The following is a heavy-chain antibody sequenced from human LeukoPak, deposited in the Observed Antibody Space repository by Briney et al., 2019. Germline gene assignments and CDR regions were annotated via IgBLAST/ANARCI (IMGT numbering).Heavy chain of an antibody. CDR1: GFAFNTYS. CDR3: AREYCSSTSCYDAFDI. Sequence: GGSLRLSCAASGFAFNTYSMNWVRQAPGKGLEWVSFIFSSSTYIYYTDSVKGRFTISRDNARNSLYLQMNSLRAEDTAVYYCAREYCSSTSCYDAFDIWGQGTMVTVSS. D-gene: IGHD2-2*01. CDR2: IFSSSTYI. V-gene: IGHV3-21*01. J-gene: IGHJ3*02.